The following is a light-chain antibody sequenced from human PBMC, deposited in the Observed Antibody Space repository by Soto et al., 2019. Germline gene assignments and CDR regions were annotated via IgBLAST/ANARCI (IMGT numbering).Light chain of an antibody. Sequence: EIVMTQSPATLSVSPGERATLSCRASQSVSSNLVWYQQKPGQAPRLLIYGASSRATGIPDRFSGSGSGTDFTLTISRLEPEDFAVYYCQQSETFGQGTKVDIK. CDR1: QSVSSN. CDR2: GAS. CDR3: QQSET. J-gene: IGKJ1*01. V-gene: IGKV3D-15*01.